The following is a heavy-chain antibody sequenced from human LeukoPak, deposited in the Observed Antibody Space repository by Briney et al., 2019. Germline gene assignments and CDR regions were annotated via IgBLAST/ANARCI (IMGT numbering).Heavy chain of an antibody. Sequence: GGSLRLSCAASGFTFDDYGMSWVRQAPGKGLEWVSGINWNGGSTGYADSVKGRFTISRDNAKNSLYLQMNSLRAEDTAVYYCARYQSETSLDYWGQGTLVTVSS. CDR3: ARYQSETSLDY. V-gene: IGHV3-20*04. CDR2: INWNGGST. CDR1: GFTFDDYG. D-gene: IGHD2-2*01. J-gene: IGHJ4*02.